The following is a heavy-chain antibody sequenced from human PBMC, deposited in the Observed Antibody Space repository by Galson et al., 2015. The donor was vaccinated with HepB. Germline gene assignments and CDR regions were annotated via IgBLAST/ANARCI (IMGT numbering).Heavy chain of an antibody. Sequence: SVKVSCKASGGTFNSYTFSWVRQAPGQGLEWMGRVIPIFGMANYAQKFQGRVTITADMSATLVCMELSNLTSEDTAFYFCVRGAYSDFLRTPDDVWGQGTLVTVSS. V-gene: IGHV1-69*02. CDR2: VIPIFGMA. J-gene: IGHJ4*02. D-gene: IGHD4-11*01. CDR1: GGTFNSYT. CDR3: VRGAYSDFLRTPDDV.